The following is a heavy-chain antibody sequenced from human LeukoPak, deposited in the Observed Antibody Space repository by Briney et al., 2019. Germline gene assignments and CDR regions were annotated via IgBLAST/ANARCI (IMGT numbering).Heavy chain of an antibody. Sequence: ASVKVSCKASVYTFTSYGISWVRQAPGQGLEWMGWISAYNGNTNYAQKLQGRVTMTTDTSTSTAYMELRSLRSDDTAVYYCARVSTPYSSSWYGGIWFDPWGQGTLVSAS. D-gene: IGHD6-13*01. CDR3: ARVSTPYSSSWYGGIWFDP. V-gene: IGHV1-18*01. CDR2: ISAYNGNT. CDR1: VYTFTSYG. J-gene: IGHJ5*02.